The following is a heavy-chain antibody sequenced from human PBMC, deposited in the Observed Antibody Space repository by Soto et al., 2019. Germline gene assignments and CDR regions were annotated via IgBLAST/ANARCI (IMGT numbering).Heavy chain of an antibody. D-gene: IGHD3-22*01. Sequence: SETLSLTCTVSGGSISSSSYYWGWIRQPPGKGLEWFGSIYYSGSTYYNPSLKSRVTISVDTSKNQFSLKLSSVTAADTAVYYCARITYYYDSSGSFDCWGQGTLVTVSS. J-gene: IGHJ4*02. CDR2: IYYSGST. V-gene: IGHV4-39*01. CDR3: ARITYYYDSSGSFDC. CDR1: GGSISSSSYY.